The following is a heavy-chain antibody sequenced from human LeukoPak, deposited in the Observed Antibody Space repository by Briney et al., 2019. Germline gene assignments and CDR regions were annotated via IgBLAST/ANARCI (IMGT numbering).Heavy chain of an antibody. CDR1: GYSISSGYY. CDR3: ARTIAVADWNSYYYYMDV. CDR2: IYHSGST. J-gene: IGHJ6*03. V-gene: IGHV4-38-2*02. Sequence: SETLSLTCTVSGYSISSGYYWGWIRQPPGKGLEWIGSIYHSGSTYYNPSLKRRVTISVDTSKNQFSLKLSSVTAADTAVYYCARTIAVADWNSYYYYMDVWAKGTTVTVSS. D-gene: IGHD6-19*01.